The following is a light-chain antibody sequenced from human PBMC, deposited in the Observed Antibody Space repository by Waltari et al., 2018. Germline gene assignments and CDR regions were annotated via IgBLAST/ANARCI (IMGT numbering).Light chain of an antibody. J-gene: IGKJ1*01. CDR3: QQYNNWWT. Sequence: IVMTQSPATLSVSPGERATLSCRASQSVSSNLAWYQHKPGQAPRLLNYGASTRATGIPARFSGSGSGTEFTLTISSMQSEDFAVYYCQQYNNWWTFGQGTKVEIK. CDR2: GAS. CDR1: QSVSSN. V-gene: IGKV3-15*01.